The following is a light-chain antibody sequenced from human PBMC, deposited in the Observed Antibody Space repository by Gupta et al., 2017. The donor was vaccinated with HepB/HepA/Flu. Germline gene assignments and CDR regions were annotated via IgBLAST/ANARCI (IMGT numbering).Light chain of an antibody. V-gene: IGKV2-30*02. CDR3: RQTKHWPLT. J-gene: IGKJ4*01. CDR2: KVS. Sequence: DVVMTQSPLSLPVTLGQPASISCRSSQSLVHSDGNTYLIWFQQRPGQSPRRLFYKVSNRDSGVPDRFSGSGSGTDFTLKISRVEAEDVGVYYCRQTKHWPLTFGGGTKVEI. CDR1: QSLVHSDGNTY.